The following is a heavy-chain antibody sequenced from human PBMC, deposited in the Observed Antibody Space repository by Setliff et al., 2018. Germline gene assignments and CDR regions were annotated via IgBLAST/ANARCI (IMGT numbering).Heavy chain of an antibody. D-gene: IGHD2-15*01. CDR2: IYSSGNT. V-gene: IGHV4-59*01. J-gene: IGHJ4*02. CDR3: ASERESASRQTYFDS. CDR1: GGSISGYY. Sequence: SETLSLTCTVSGGSISGYYWSWIRQPPGKGLESLGYIYSSGNTNYNPSLKSRVTILSDTSKNQFSLILSSVTAADTAVYYCASERESASRQTYFDSWGQGTLVTVSS.